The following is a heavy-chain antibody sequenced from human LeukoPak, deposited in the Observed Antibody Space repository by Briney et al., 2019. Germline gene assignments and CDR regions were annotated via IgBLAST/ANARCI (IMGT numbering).Heavy chain of an antibody. D-gene: IGHD3-9*01. Sequence: SETLSLTCTVSGGSISSSDYYWGWIRQPPGKGLEWIGSFDHTGATYYNPSLKSRVTTSVDTSNNQFSLRLSSVTAADTAVYYCARWVDLTVYWGQGTLVTVSS. CDR3: ARWVDLTVY. V-gene: IGHV4-39*01. J-gene: IGHJ4*02. CDR2: FDHTGAT. CDR1: GGSISSSDYY.